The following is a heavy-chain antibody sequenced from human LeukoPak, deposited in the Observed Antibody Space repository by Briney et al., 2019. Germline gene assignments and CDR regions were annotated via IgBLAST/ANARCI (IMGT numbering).Heavy chain of an antibody. V-gene: IGHV3-33*01. CDR3: ARECIVVVTAEFYGMDV. CDR1: GFTFSSYG. D-gene: IGHD2-21*02. CDR2: IWYDGSNK. J-gene: IGHJ6*02. Sequence: QPGRSLRLSCAASGFTFSSYGMHWVRQAPGKGLEWVAVIWYDGSNKYYADSVKGRFTISRDNSKNTLYLQMNSLRAEDTAVYYCARECIVVVTAEFYGMDVWGQGTTVTVSS.